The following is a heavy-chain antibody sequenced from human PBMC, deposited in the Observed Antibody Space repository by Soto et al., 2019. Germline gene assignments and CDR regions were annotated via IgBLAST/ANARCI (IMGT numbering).Heavy chain of an antibody. J-gene: IGHJ4*02. Sequence: SVKVSCKASGGTFNNYIINWVRQAPGQGLEWMGGIIPIFGTASYAQKFQGRVTITADKSTSTAYMELNSLRSEDTAVYYCAGRCDSTSCLAHFDYWGQGTLVTV. CDR2: IIPIFGTA. CDR3: AGRCDSTSCLAHFDY. D-gene: IGHD2-2*01. V-gene: IGHV1-69*06. CDR1: GGTFNNYI.